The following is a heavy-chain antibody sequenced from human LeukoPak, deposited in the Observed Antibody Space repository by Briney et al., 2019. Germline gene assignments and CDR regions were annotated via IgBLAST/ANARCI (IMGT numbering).Heavy chain of an antibody. J-gene: IGHJ3*02. CDR3: ARDRASIVVVPAAPDAFDI. CDR1: GGSISSGGYY. D-gene: IGHD2-2*01. V-gene: IGHV4-30-2*01. CDR2: IYHSGST. Sequence: SETLSLTCTVSGGSISSGGYYWSWIRQPPGKGLEWIGYIYHSGSTYYNPSLKSRVTISVDRSKNQFSLKLSSVTAADTAVYYCARDRASIVVVPAAPDAFDIWGQGTMVTVSS.